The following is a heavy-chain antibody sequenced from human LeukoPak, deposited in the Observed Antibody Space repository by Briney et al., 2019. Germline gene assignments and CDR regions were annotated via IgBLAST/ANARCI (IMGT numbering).Heavy chain of an antibody. CDR2: ISWNSGSI. Sequence: PGGSLRLSCAASGFTFDDYAMHWVRQAPGKGLEWVSGISWNSGSIGYADSVKGRFTISRDNAKNSLYPQMNSLRAEDTALYYCAKDIGDYWGQGTLVTVSS. CDR1: GFTFDDYA. J-gene: IGHJ4*02. V-gene: IGHV3-9*01. CDR3: AKDIGDY.